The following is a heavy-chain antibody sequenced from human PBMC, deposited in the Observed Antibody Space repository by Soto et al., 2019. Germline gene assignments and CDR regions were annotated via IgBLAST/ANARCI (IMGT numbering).Heavy chain of an antibody. CDR3: VKDGGVNWGFYGMDV. V-gene: IGHV3-64D*06. CDR1: GFTFAKSA. Sequence: GGSLRLSCSTSGFTFAKSAMHWVRQAPGKGLEYVSGSSVNGEKTYYADSVKGRVIISRDSSKNTLYLQTSSLRVDDTAVYYCVKDGGVNWGFYGMDVWGQGTTVTASS. J-gene: IGHJ6*02. D-gene: IGHD3-16*01. CDR2: SSVNGEKT.